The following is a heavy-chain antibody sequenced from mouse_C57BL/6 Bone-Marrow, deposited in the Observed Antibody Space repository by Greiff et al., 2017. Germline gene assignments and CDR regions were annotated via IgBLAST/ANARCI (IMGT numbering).Heavy chain of an antibody. CDR3: ARRRLFITTPYFDY. Sequence: QVQLQQSGAELVRPGTSVKMSCKASGYTFTNYWIGWAKQRPGHGLEWIGDIYPGGGYTNYNEKFKGKATLTADKSSSTAYMQFSSLTSEDSAIYYCARRRLFITTPYFDYWGQGTTLTVSS. V-gene: IGHV1-63*01. J-gene: IGHJ2*01. D-gene: IGHD1-1*01. CDR2: IYPGGGYT. CDR1: GYTFTNYW.